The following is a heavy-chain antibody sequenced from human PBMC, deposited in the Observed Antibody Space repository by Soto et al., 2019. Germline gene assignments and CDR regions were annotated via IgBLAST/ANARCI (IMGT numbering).Heavy chain of an antibody. CDR3: ARVALFYAIFTGYYQGYYFEY. CDR1: GFAFSGCT. CDR2: ISGSSGSI. J-gene: IGHJ4*02. D-gene: IGHD3-9*01. Sequence: PWGSMRLSCAASGFAFSGCTMSWFLPAPGKGLEWVSDISGSSGSIYYADSVKGRFTISRDNAKNSLYLQMNSLRDEDTAVYYCARVALFYAIFTGYYQGYYFEYWGQGTLVTVTP. V-gene: IGHV3-48*02.